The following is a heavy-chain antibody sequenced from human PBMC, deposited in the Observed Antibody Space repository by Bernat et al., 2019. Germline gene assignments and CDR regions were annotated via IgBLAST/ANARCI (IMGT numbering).Heavy chain of an antibody. D-gene: IGHD6-6*01. J-gene: IGHJ4*02. Sequence: QVQLQESGPGLVKPSETLSLTCTVSGGSISSSYWSWARQPPGKGLEWIASVYYTGSTDYNPSLQSRVTISIDTSKNQFSLRLTSVTAADTAVYYCARGGSIAAEFDYWGQGTLVTVSS. CDR3: ARGGSIAAEFDY. CDR1: GGSISSSY. V-gene: IGHV4-59*08. CDR2: VYYTGST.